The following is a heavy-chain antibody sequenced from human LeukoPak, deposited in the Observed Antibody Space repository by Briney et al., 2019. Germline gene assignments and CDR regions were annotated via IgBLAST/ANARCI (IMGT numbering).Heavy chain of an antibody. V-gene: IGHV4-59*08. Sequence: PSETLSLTCNVSGDFITSDYWSWIRQSPGRGLEWIGYINYGGNSHYNPSLNSRVTISVNMSNKQVSLKMRSMTAANTAVYYCARLDCISNTCYNYWAPGALVTVSS. J-gene: IGHJ4*02. CDR3: ARLDCISNTCYNY. CDR2: INYGGNS. CDR1: GDFITSDY. D-gene: IGHD3-10*01.